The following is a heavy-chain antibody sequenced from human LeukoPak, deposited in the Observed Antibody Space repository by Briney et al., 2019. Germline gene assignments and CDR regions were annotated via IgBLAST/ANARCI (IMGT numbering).Heavy chain of an antibody. J-gene: IGHJ4*02. D-gene: IGHD3-10*01. CDR3: ARAPGYYGAGILYFDY. CDR2: FYHGGNT. V-gene: IGHV4-30-2*01. CDR1: GGSISSGDYS. Sequence: PSQTLSLTCAVSGGSISSGDYSWGWIRQPPGKGLEWIGYFYHGGNTYYNPSLKSRVTISVDRSNNQFSLRLTSVTAADTAVYYCARAPGYYGAGILYFDYWGQGNLVTVSS.